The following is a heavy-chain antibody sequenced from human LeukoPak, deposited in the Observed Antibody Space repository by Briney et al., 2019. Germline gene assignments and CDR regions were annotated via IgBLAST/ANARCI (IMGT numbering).Heavy chain of an antibody. J-gene: IGHJ4*02. CDR1: GFTFRRYG. Sequence: GGSLRLSCAASGFTFRRYGMSWVRQAPGKGLEWVSAISASGGSTYYADSVKGRFTISRDNTKNTLYLQMDSLRAEDTAVYYCATRGDGYCSSGTCYWDYWGQGTLVTVSS. D-gene: IGHD2-15*01. CDR3: ATRGDGYCSSGTCYWDY. V-gene: IGHV3-23*01. CDR2: ISASGGST.